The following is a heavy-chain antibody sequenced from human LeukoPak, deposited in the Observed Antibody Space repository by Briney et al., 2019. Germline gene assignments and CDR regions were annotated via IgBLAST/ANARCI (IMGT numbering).Heavy chain of an antibody. CDR1: GGSISSYY. CDR3: ARDRYYDSGSYYN. Sequence: SETLSLTCTVSGGSISSYYWNWIRQPPGKGLEWIGYIYYSRSTNYNPSLKSRVTISVDTSKNQFSLKLSSVTAADTAVYYCARDRYYDSGSYYNWGQGTLVTVSS. J-gene: IGHJ4*02. D-gene: IGHD3-10*01. CDR2: IYYSRST. V-gene: IGHV4-59*01.